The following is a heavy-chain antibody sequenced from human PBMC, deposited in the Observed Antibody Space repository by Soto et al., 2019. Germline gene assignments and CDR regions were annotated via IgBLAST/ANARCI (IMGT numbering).Heavy chain of an antibody. D-gene: IGHD3-22*01. CDR3: ATHNCRDYYDSSGHLDY. V-gene: IGHV3-23*01. CDR2: LSGSGGST. Sequence: EVQLLESGGGLVQPGGSMRLSCADSGFTFSNYALSWVRQAPGKGLEWVSALSGSGGSTYYPDSVKGRFTISRDNAKKPLYLEMHSLRAEDTAVYYCATHNCRDYYDSSGHLDYWGQGSLVTVSS. CDR1: GFTFSNYA. J-gene: IGHJ4*02.